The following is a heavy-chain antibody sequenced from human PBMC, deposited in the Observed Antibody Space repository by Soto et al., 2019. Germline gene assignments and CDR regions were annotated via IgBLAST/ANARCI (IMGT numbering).Heavy chain of an antibody. D-gene: IGHD6-19*01. J-gene: IGHJ6*02. CDR2: VFSRGGT. CDR3: ARMRPTGWHDYYFFGMDL. Sequence: QVQLHESGPGLVKPSETLSLTCNVSGGSLTDHYWTWIRQPPGKGLEWIGCVFSRGGTYYAPSLKSRVALALXXSKNPFSLRLTSMTTAATAVYYGARMRPTGWHDYYFFGMDLWGQGTTVTVSS. CDR1: GGSLTDHY. V-gene: IGHV4-59*11.